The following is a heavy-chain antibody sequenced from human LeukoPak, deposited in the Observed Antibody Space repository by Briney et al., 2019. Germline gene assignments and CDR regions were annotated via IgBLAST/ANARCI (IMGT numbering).Heavy chain of an antibody. V-gene: IGHV4-34*01. CDR3: ARVGSSSGWYRDY. CDR2: INHSGST. D-gene: IGHD6-19*01. CDR1: GGSFSGYY. Sequence: PSETLSLTCAVYGGSFSGYYWSWIRQPPGKGLEWIGEINHSGSTNYNPSLKSRVTISVDTSKNQFSLKLSSVTAADTVVYYCARVGSSSGWYRDYWGQGTLVTVSS. J-gene: IGHJ4*02.